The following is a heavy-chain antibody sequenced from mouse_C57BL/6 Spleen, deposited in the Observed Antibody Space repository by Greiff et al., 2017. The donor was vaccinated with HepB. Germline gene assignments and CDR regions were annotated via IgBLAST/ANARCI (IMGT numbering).Heavy chain of an antibody. Sequence: VQLQQSGAELVKPGASVKISCKASGYAFSSYWMNWVKQRPGKGLEWIGQIYPGDGDTNYNGKFKGKATLTADKSSSTAYMQLSSLTSEDSAVYFCARGVSSLYAMDYWGQGTSVTVSS. CDR3: ARGVSSLYAMDY. V-gene: IGHV1-80*01. CDR2: IYPGDGDT. J-gene: IGHJ4*01. D-gene: IGHD1-1*01. CDR1: GYAFSSYW.